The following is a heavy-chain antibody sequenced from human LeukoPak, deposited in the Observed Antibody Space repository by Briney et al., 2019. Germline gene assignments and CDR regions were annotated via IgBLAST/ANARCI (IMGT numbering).Heavy chain of an antibody. CDR2: IYYSGST. CDR3: ARLWRAAIDY. V-gene: IGHV4-39*01. J-gene: IGHJ4*02. Sequence: SETLSLTCTVSGDSISSSSYYWGWIRQSPGKGLERIGSIYYSGSTYYNPSLKSRVAISADTSKNQFSLKLTSVTAADTAVYYCARLWRAAIDYGGQGTLVTVSS. CDR1: GDSISSSSYY. D-gene: IGHD1-1*01.